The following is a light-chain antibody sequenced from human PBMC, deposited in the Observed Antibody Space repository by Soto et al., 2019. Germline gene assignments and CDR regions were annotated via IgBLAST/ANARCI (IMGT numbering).Light chain of an antibody. CDR2: GAS. V-gene: IGKV3-15*01. CDR1: QSVGRN. Sequence: EIVLTQSPGTLSLSPGERATLSCRASQSVGRNYLAWYQQKPGQAPRLLIYGASTRATGIPARFSGSGSGTEFTLTISSLQSEDFAVYYCQQYNNWPPYTFGQGTKLEIK. CDR3: QQYNNWPPYT. J-gene: IGKJ2*01.